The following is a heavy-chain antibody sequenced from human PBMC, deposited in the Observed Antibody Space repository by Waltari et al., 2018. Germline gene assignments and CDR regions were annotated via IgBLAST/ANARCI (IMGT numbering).Heavy chain of an antibody. CDR3: STYTDVTFRDH. J-gene: IGHJ4*02. Sequence: EVQLVESGGGLVQPGGSLRLSCAVSGFTFSSSWMHWVRQAPGKGLVWVSRIRADGDYTSYADSVKGRFTISRDNAKSTLYLQMNSLTAEDTAIYYCSTYTDVTFRDHWGQGALVTVSS. V-gene: IGHV3-74*01. CDR1: GFTFSSSW. D-gene: IGHD2-2*02. CDR2: IRADGDYT.